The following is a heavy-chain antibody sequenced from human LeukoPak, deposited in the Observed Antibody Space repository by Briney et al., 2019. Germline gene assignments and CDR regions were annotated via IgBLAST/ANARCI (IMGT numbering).Heavy chain of an antibody. V-gene: IGHV4-34*01. Sequence: SETLSLTCAVYGGSFSGYYWSWIRQPPGKGLEWIGEINHSGSTNYNPSLKSRVTISVDTSKNQFSLKLSSVTAADTAVYYCARGSGHTLYYFDYWGQGTLVTVSS. J-gene: IGHJ4*02. CDR2: INHSGST. CDR3: ARGSGHTLYYFDY. CDR1: GGSFSGYY. D-gene: IGHD3-16*01.